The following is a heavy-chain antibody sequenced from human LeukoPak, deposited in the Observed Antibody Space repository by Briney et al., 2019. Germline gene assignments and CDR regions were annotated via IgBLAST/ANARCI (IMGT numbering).Heavy chain of an antibody. CDR3: AREGGAAAGYFDY. CDR1: GFTFSSYS. D-gene: IGHD6-13*01. CDR2: ISSSSSYI. V-gene: IGHV3-21*01. Sequence: PGGSLRLSCAASGFTFSSYSMNWVRQAPGKGLEWVSSISSSSSYIYYADSVKGRFTISRDNAKNSLYLQMNSLRAEDTAVYYCAREGGAAAGYFDYWDQGTLVTVSS. J-gene: IGHJ4*02.